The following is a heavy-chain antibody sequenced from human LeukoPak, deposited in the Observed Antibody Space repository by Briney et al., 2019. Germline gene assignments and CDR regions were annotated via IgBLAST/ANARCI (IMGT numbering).Heavy chain of an antibody. D-gene: IGHD2-2*01. Sequence: ASVKVSCKASGYTFTGYYMHWVRQAPGQGLEWMGWINPNSGGTNYAQKFQGRVTMTRDTSISTVYMELSRLRSDDTAVYYCARDSYAGVPARWLYAWFDPWGQGTLVTVSS. CDR2: INPNSGGT. CDR3: ARDSYAGVPARWLYAWFDP. J-gene: IGHJ5*02. V-gene: IGHV1-2*02. CDR1: GYTFTGYY.